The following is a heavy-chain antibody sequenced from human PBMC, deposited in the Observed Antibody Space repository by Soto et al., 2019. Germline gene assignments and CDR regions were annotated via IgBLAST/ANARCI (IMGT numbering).Heavy chain of an antibody. J-gene: IGHJ4*02. D-gene: IGHD4-17*01. CDR3: AKDRAGYGDFLDY. V-gene: IGHV4-31*03. Sequence: QVQLQESGPGLVKPSQTLSLTCTVSGGSISSGDYYWNWIRQHPGKGLEWIGYIHYRGSTYYNPSLKSRVTISVDTSKNQFSLKMSSVTDADTAVYYCAKDRAGYGDFLDYWGQGTLVTVSS. CDR1: GGSISSGDYY. CDR2: IHYRGST.